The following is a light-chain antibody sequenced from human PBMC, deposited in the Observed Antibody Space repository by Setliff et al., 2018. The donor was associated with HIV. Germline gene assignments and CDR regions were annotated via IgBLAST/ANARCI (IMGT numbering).Light chain of an antibody. CDR3: SSYTSSSTYV. CDR1: TSDVGGYNY. J-gene: IGLJ1*01. CDR2: EVS. V-gene: IGLV2-14*01. Sequence: QSVLTQPASVSGSPGQLITISCTATTSDVGGYNYVSWYQHHPGKAPKLMIYEVSNRPSGVSNRFSGSKSGNTASLTISGLQAEDEADYFCSSYTSSSTYVFGAGTKVTVL.